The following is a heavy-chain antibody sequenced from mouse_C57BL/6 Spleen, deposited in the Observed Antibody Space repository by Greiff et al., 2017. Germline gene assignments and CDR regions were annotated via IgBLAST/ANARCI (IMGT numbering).Heavy chain of an antibody. CDR2: IDPENGDT. CDR1: GFNIKDDY. D-gene: IGHD1-1*01. J-gene: IGHJ2*01. CDR3: TRAITTVVAFDY. Sequence: VQLQQSGAELVRPGASVKLSCTASGFNIKDDYMHWVKQRPEQGLEWIGWIDPENGDTEYASKFQGKATITADTSSNTAYLQLSSLTSEDTAVYYCTRAITTVVAFDYWGQGTTLTVSS. V-gene: IGHV14-4*01.